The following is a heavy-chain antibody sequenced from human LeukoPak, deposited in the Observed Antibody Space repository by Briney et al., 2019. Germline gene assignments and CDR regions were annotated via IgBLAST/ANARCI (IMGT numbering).Heavy chain of an antibody. J-gene: IGHJ3*02. Sequence: PSETLSLTCTVSGGSINNYYWSWIRQPPGKGLEWIGYIYYSGSTNYNPSLKSRVTISVDTSKNQFSLKLSSVTAADTAVYYCARDTYYYDSSGYLSAFDIWGQGTMVTVSS. CDR2: IYYSGST. V-gene: IGHV4-59*01. CDR1: GGSINNYY. D-gene: IGHD3-22*01. CDR3: ARDTYYYDSSGYLSAFDI.